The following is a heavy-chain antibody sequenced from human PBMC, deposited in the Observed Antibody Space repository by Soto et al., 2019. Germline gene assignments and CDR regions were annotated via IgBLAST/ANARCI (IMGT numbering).Heavy chain of an antibody. CDR2: TSYDGSDK. CDR1: GFTFRSYV. V-gene: IGHV3-30*19. CDR3: ARWGTTGGLDV. J-gene: IGHJ1*01. Sequence: QVQLVESGGGVVQPGTSLRVSCVGSGFTFRSYVIHWVRQAPGKGLEWVALTSYDGSDKYYGDSVRGGFTISRDNSRNTVDLQMDNLRLEDTALYYCARWGTTGGLDVWGQGTLVSV. D-gene: IGHD3-16*01.